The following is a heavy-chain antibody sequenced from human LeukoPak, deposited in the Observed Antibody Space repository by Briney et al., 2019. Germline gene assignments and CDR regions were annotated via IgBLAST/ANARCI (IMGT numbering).Heavy chain of an antibody. V-gene: IGHV4-59*01. D-gene: IGHD1-26*01. CDR3: ARETFRVGATNDAFDI. J-gene: IGHJ3*02. Sequence: SETLSLTCTVSGGSISSYYWSWIRQPPGKGLEWIGYIYYSGSTNYNPSLKSRVTISVDTSKNQFSLKLSSVTAADTAVYYCARETFRVGATNDAFDIWGQGTMVTVSS. CDR2: IYYSGST. CDR1: GGSISSYY.